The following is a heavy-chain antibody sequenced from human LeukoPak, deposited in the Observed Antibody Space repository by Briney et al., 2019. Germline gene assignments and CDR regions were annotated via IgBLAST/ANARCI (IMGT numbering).Heavy chain of an antibody. CDR3: ARRSGSYDDAFDI. D-gene: IGHD1-26*01. Sequence: PGGSLRLSCAASGFTFSSYAMSWVRQAPGKGLEWVAAISGSGGSTYYADSVKGRFTISRDNSKNTLYLQMNSLRAEETAVYYCARRSGSYDDAFDIWGQGTMVTVSS. CDR2: ISGSGGST. J-gene: IGHJ3*02. V-gene: IGHV3-23*01. CDR1: GFTFSSYA.